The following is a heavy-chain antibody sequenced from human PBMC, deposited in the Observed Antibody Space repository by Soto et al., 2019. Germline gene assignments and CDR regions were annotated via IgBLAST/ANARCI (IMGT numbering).Heavy chain of an antibody. Sequence: EVHLLESGGGLVQPGGSLRLSCGAPGFIFDDYAMMWVRQTPGKGLEWVSATSGSGVTTYYADSVKGRFTISRDNSKNTLYLQMNSLRADDTALYYCARLHTSGWFGDSWGQGTRVTVSS. J-gene: IGHJ4*02. CDR2: TSGSGVTT. V-gene: IGHV3-23*01. D-gene: IGHD6-19*01. CDR3: ARLHTSGWFGDS. CDR1: GFIFDDYA.